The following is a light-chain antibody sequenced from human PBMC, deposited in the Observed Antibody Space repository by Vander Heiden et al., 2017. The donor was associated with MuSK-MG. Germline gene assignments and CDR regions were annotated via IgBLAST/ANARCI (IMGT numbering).Light chain of an antibody. CDR2: DAS. CDR1: QSISSW. J-gene: IGKJ2*01. CDR3: QQYNSYPYT. Sequence: DLQMTQSPSTLSASVGDRVPITCRARQSISSWLAWYQQKPGKAPKLLIYDASSLESGVPSRFSGSGSGTEFTLTISSLQPDDFATYYCQQYNSYPYTFGQWTKVEIK. V-gene: IGKV1-5*01.